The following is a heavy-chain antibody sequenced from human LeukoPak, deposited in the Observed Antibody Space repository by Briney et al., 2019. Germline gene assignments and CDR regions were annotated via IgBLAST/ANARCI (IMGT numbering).Heavy chain of an antibody. CDR3: ARHGTISSESYFDY. J-gene: IGHJ4*02. Sequence: SETLSLTCSVSGGSVSSYYWSWIRQSPGKGLEWIGYIHNSGRTNYNPSLKSRVTRFVDTSKNQVSLRLSSVTAADTAVYYCARHGTISSESYFDYWGQGALVTVSS. CDR1: GGSVSSYY. D-gene: IGHD1-14*01. CDR2: IHNSGRT. V-gene: IGHV4-59*08.